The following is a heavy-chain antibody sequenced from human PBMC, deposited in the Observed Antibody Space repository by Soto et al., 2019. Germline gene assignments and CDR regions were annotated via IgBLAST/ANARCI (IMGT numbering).Heavy chain of an antibody. D-gene: IGHD3-10*01. CDR3: ARAPPEVRGVILYYFDY. CDR2: INPNSGGT. V-gene: IGHV1-2*02. Sequence: ASVKVSCKASGYTFTGYYMHWVRQAPGQGLEWMGWINPNSGGTNYAQKLQGRVTMTTDTSTSTAYMELRSLRSDDTAVYYCARAPPEVRGVILYYFDYWGQGTLVTVSS. CDR1: GYTFTGYY. J-gene: IGHJ4*02.